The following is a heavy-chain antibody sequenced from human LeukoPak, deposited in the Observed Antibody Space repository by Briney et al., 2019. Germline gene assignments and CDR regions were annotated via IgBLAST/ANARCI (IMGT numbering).Heavy chain of an antibody. Sequence: ASVKVSCKASGYTFTSQGISWVRQAPGLGLEWMGWISTYNHNTNYAQKLQGRVTMTTDTSTSTAYMELRSLRSDDTAVYYCAREFFDSNRRDYFDYWGQGTLVTVSS. V-gene: IGHV1-18*01. CDR2: ISTYNHNT. CDR3: AREFFDSNRRDYFDY. J-gene: IGHJ4*02. CDR1: GYTFTSQG. D-gene: IGHD3-22*01.